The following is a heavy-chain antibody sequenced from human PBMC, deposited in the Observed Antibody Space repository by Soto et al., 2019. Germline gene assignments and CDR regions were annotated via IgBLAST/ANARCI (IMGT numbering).Heavy chain of an antibody. D-gene: IGHD6-6*01. CDR1: GYSFTSYW. V-gene: IGHV5-51*01. CDR3: ARRGHDSSSSRNAFDI. J-gene: IGHJ3*02. CDR2: IYPGDSDT. Sequence: GESLKISCKGSGYSFTSYWIGWVRQMPGKGLEWMGIIYPGDSDTRYSPSFQGQVTISADKSISTAYLQWSSLKASDTAMDYCARRGHDSSSSRNAFDIWGQGTMVTVSS.